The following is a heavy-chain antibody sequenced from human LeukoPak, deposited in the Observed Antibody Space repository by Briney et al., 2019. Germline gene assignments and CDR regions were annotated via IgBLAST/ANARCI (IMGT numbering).Heavy chain of an antibody. CDR2: FYFGGST. J-gene: IGHJ4*02. CDR1: GGSVTSSRSY. CDR3: ATPNGFSYGFFDS. D-gene: IGHD5-18*01. V-gene: IGHV4-39*02. Sequence: PSETLSLTCIVSGGSVTSSRSYWGWIRQSPVKGLEWIGSFYFGGSTYYNPSLKSRVSISLDTSKNHFFLNLTSVTAADTAVYYCATPNGFSYGFFDSWGQGILVTVSS.